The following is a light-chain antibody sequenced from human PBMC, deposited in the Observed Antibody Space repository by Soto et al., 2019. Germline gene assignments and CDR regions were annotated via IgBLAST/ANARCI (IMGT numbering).Light chain of an antibody. CDR2: GVS. CDR3: QQYGSSPWT. V-gene: IGKV3-20*01. CDR1: QSVSSSY. J-gene: IGKJ1*01. Sequence: EIVLTQSPATLSLSPGERATLSCRASQSVSSSYLAWYQQKRGQAPRVXIYGVSRRETGIPDTFSGSGSGTEFTLTISRLEPEDFAVSYCQQYGSSPWTFGQGTKVDIK.